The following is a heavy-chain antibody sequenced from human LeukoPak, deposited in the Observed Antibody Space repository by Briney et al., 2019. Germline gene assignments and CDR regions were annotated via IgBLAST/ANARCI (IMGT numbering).Heavy chain of an antibody. CDR1: GGSISSYY. D-gene: IGHD3-3*01. V-gene: IGHV4-4*07. J-gene: IGHJ4*02. CDR2: IYTSGST. CDR3: ARGTTYYDFWSRYPIDYFDY. Sequence: SETLSLTCTVSGGSISSYYWSWIRQPAGKGLEWIGRIYTSGSTNYHPSLKSRVTIAVDTSQNQFSLKLSSVTAADPAVYYCARGTTYYDFWSRYPIDYFDYWGQGTLVTVSS.